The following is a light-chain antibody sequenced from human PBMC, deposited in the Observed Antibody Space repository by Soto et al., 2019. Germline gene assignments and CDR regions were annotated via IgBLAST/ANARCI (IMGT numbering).Light chain of an antibody. J-gene: IGLJ2*01. CDR1: SSNIGAGYD. Sequence: QSVLTQPPSVSGAPGQRVTISCTGSSSNIGAGYDVHWYQQLPGTAPKLLIYGNSNRPSGVPDRFSGSKSGTSASLAITGLQAEDEADYDCQSFDSSRSGLVVFGGGTKLTVL. CDR2: GNS. CDR3: QSFDSSRSGLVV. V-gene: IGLV1-40*01.